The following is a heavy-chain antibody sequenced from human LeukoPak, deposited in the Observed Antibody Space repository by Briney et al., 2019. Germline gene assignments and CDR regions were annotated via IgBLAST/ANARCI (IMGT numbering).Heavy chain of an antibody. CDR1: GFTFSSYS. D-gene: IGHD6-13*01. CDR2: ISSSSSYI. CDR3: VASQPHYSSSPLGWFDP. Sequence: GGSLRLSCAASGFTFSSYSMNWVRQAPGKGLEWVSSISSSSSYIYYADSVKGRFTISRDNAKNSLYLQMNSLRAEDTAVYYCVASQPHYSSSPLGWFDPWGQGTLVTVSS. J-gene: IGHJ5*02. V-gene: IGHV3-21*01.